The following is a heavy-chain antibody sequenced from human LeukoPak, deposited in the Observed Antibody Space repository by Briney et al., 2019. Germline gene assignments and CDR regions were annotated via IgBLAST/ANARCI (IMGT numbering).Heavy chain of an antibody. CDR1: GFTVSSNY. Sequence: GGSLRLSCAASGFTVSSNYMSWVRQAPGKGLEWVSVIYSGGSTYYADSVKGRFTISRDNSKNTLYLQMNSLRAEDTAVYYCAREEQWGYFDYWGQGTLVTVSS. J-gene: IGHJ4*02. D-gene: IGHD6-19*01. CDR2: IYSGGST. V-gene: IGHV3-53*01. CDR3: AREEQWGYFDY.